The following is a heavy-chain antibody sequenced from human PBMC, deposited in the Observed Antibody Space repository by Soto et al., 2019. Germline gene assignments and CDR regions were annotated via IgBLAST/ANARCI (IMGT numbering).Heavy chain of an antibody. CDR1: GGSISSGDYY. V-gene: IGHV4-30-4*01. J-gene: IGHJ6*02. CDR2: IYYSGST. Sequence: QVQLQESGPGLVKPSQTLSLTCTVSGGSISSGDYYWSWIRQPPGKGLEWIGYIYYSGSTYYNPSLKSRVTISVDTSKNQFSLKLSAVTAADTAVYYCARDGYSGYDSTGMDVWGQGTTVTVSS. CDR3: ARDGYSGYDSTGMDV. D-gene: IGHD5-12*01.